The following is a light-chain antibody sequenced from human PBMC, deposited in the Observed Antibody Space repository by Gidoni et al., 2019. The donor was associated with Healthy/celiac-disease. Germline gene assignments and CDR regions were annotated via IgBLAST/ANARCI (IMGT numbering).Light chain of an antibody. J-gene: IGKJ3*01. CDR2: KAS. V-gene: IGKV1-5*03. Sequence: DRQMTQSPSTLSASVGDRVTITCRASQSISSWLAWYQQKPGKAPKLLIYKASSLESGVPSRFSGSGSGTEFPLTISSLQPDDFATYYCQQYNSYPRTFGPGTKVDIK. CDR1: QSISSW. CDR3: QQYNSYPRT.